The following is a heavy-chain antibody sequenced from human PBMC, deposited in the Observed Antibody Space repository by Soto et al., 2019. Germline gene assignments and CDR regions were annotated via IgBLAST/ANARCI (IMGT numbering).Heavy chain of an antibody. D-gene: IGHD2-2*01. CDR2: IIPIFGTA. CDR1: GGTFSSYA. CDR3: ASTIRRDIVVVPAAIQSPFDP. J-gene: IGHJ5*02. Sequence: GASVKVSCKASGGTFSSYAISWVRQAPGQGLEWMGGIIPIFGTANYAQKFQGRVTITADESTSTAYMELSSLRSEDTAVYYCASTIRRDIVVVPAAIQSPFDPWGRGXLVTVS. V-gene: IGHV1-69*13.